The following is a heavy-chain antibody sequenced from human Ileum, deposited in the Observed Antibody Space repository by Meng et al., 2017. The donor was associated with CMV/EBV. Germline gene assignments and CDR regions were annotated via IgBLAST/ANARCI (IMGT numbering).Heavy chain of an antibody. D-gene: IGHD1-26*01. J-gene: IGHJ4*02. CDR2: IGYDGVFK. CDR1: GFNFNNYP. V-gene: IGHV3-30*04. CDR3: ARDPRIGSPDYFDH. Sequence: ASGFNFNNYPMHWIRQAPGKGLEWVAVIGYDGVFKFHADPVKGRFTISRDDSKNTLYLQMDSLRVEDTAVYYCARDPRIGSPDYFDHWGQGVLVTVSS.